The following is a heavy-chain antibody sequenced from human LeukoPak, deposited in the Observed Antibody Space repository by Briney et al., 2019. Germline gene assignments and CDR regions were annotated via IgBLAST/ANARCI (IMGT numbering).Heavy chain of an antibody. V-gene: IGHV1-2*02. J-gene: IGHJ2*01. Sequence: ASVEVSCKASGYTFTVNHVHWVRQAPGQGLEWMGWNDPNSGGTKYAQKFQDRVAMTSDTSISTAYMELSGLRSDDTAVYFCAREADIVSFDLWGRGTLVTVSS. CDR1: GYTFTVNH. CDR3: AREADIVSFDL. CDR2: NDPNSGGT. D-gene: IGHD3-16*02.